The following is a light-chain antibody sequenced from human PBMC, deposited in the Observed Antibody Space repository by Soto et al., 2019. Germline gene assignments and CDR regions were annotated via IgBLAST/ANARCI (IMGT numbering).Light chain of an antibody. J-gene: IGKJ4*01. CDR2: GAT. Sequence: IVMTQSPVTLSVSPGQRATLSCRASQSVSGDFAWYQQKAGQPPKLLIYGATTRATGIPGRFSGSGSGTEFTLTISSLQSEDFAVYYCQQYKKWPLTFGGGTTVEN. CDR3: QQYKKWPLT. V-gene: IGKV3-15*01. CDR1: QSVSGD.